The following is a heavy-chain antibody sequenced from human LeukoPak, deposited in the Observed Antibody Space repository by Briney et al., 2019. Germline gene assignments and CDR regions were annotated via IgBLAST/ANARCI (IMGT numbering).Heavy chain of an antibody. CDR3: ARGRGPYGWFDP. CDR1: GFTFSTYW. CDR2: MNSDGTTT. D-gene: IGHD3-10*01. V-gene: IGHV3-74*01. Sequence: PGGSLRLSCAASGFTFSTYWMHWVRHAPGKGLVWVSRMNSDGTTTNYADSVKGRFTISRDNAKNTLYLQMNSLRAEDTAVYYCARGRGPYGWFDPWGQGTLVTVSS. J-gene: IGHJ5*02.